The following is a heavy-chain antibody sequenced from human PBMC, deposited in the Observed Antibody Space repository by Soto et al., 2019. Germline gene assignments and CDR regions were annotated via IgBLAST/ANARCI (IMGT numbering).Heavy chain of an antibody. V-gene: IGHV3-33*01. CDR2: IWYDGSNK. CDR1: GFTFSSYG. Sequence: GGSLRLSCAASGFTFSSYGMHWIRQAPGKGLEWVAVIWYDGSNKYYADSVKGRFTISRDNSKNTLYLQMNSLRAEDTAVYYCARNTEGGGATIFAGMDVWGQGPTVTVSS. D-gene: IGHD1-26*01. CDR3: ARNTEGGGATIFAGMDV. J-gene: IGHJ6*02.